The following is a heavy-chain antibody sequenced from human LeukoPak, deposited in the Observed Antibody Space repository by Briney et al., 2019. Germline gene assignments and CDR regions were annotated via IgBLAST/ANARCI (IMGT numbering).Heavy chain of an antibody. V-gene: IGHV3-74*01. CDR1: GFTFTNYW. J-gene: IGHJ4*02. CDR3: ARDPGAYFDY. Sequence: PGGSLRLSCAASGFTFTNYWMHWVRQAPGKGLVWVSHINTDGSSTNYADSVKGRFTISRDNAKNTLYLQMNSLRAEGTAVYYCARDPGAYFDYWGQGTLVTVSS. D-gene: IGHD3-16*01. CDR2: INTDGSST.